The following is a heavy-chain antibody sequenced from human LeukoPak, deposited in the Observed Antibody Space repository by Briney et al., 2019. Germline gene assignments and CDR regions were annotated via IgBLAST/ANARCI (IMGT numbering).Heavy chain of an antibody. J-gene: IGHJ4*02. CDR1: GGSSSSNSYY. Sequence: MSSETLSLTCTVSGGSSSSNSYYWGWIHQPPGKGLEWIGTIYYSVSTYYNPSLRSRVTISVDTSKNQFSLKLSSVTAADTAVYYCARSPMVRRIDYWGQGTLVTVSS. CDR3: ARSPMVRRIDY. CDR2: IYYSVST. D-gene: IGHD3-10*01. V-gene: IGHV4-39*01.